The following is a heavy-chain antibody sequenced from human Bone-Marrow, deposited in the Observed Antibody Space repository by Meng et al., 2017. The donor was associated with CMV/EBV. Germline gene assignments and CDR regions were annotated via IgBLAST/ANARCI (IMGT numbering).Heavy chain of an antibody. D-gene: IGHD2-2*01. J-gene: IGHJ4*02. Sequence: QLQRGGDGLLKPPATPSPPCAGYGGSSSGYHWSWIRQPPGKGREWIGEINHSGSTNYNPSLKSRVTISVDTSKNQFSLKLSSVTAADTAVYYCTGYQLLGSISYFDYWGQGTLVTVSS. CDR1: GGSSSGYH. CDR2: INHSGST. V-gene: IGHV4-34*01. CDR3: TGYQLLGSISYFDY.